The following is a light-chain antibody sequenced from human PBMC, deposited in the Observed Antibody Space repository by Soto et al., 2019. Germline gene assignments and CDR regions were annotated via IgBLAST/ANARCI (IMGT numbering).Light chain of an antibody. J-gene: IGKJ2*01. CDR1: QSISSY. V-gene: IGKV1-39*01. CDR2: AAS. Sequence: DIQMTQSPSSLSASVGDRVTITCRASQSISSYLNWYQQKPGKAPKLLIYAASSLQSGVPSRFSGSGSGTYFTLTISSLQPEDFATYYCQQSYSTPLGYTFGQGTKLEIK. CDR3: QQSYSTPLGYT.